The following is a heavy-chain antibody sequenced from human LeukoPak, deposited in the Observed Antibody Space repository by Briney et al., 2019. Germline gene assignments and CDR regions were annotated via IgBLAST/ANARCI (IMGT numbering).Heavy chain of an antibody. CDR1: GDSITNYY. D-gene: IGHD6-13*01. J-gene: IGHJ4*02. V-gene: IGHV4-4*07. CDR3: ARGGASSLPFDS. CDR2: IHTNGDT. Sequence: SETLSLTCTVSGDSITNYYWSWFRQPAEKGLQWIGRIHTNGDTNYNPSLKSRVTMSVDTSKNQFSLKLNSVSAADTAVYYCARGGASSLPFDSWGQGTLVTVSS.